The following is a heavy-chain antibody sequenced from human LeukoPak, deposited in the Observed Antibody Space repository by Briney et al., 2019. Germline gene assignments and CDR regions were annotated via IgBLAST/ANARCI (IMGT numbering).Heavy chain of an antibody. CDR2: INPNSGGT. J-gene: IGHJ6*03. CDR3: ARRSSWYYYYYMDV. Sequence: GASVKVSCKASGYTFTGYYMHWVRQAPGQGLEWMGWINPNSGGTNYAQKFQGRVTMTRDTSISTAYMELSRLRSDDTAVYYCARRSSWYYYYYMDVWGKGTTVTVSS. V-gene: IGHV1-2*02. CDR1: GYTFTGYY. D-gene: IGHD6-13*01.